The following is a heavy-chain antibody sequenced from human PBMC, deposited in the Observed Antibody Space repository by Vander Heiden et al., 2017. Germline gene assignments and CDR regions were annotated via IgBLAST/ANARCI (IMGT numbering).Heavy chain of an antibody. Sequence: QVQLVQSGAEVKKPGASVKVSCTASGYTFTSYYMHWVRQAPGQGLEWMGIINPSGGSTSYAQKFQGRVTMTRDTSTSTVYMELSSLRSEDTAVYYCARKRITIFGVPTGGMDVWCQGTTVTVSS. CDR1: GYTFTSYY. V-gene: IGHV1-46*01. CDR2: INPSGGST. J-gene: IGHJ6*02. CDR3: ARKRITIFGVPTGGMDV. D-gene: IGHD3-3*01.